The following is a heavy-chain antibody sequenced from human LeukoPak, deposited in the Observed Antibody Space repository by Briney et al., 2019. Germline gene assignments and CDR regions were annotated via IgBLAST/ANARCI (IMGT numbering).Heavy chain of an antibody. J-gene: IGHJ6*03. Sequence: PSETLSLTCTVSGGSISSYYWSWIRQPPGKGLEWIGYIYYSRSTNYNPSLKSRVTISVDTSKNQFSLKLSSVTAADTAVYYCASIAARPPTYYYYMDVWGKGTTVTVSS. D-gene: IGHD6-6*01. CDR3: ASIAARPPTYYYYMDV. CDR1: GGSISSYY. V-gene: IGHV4-59*01. CDR2: IYYSRST.